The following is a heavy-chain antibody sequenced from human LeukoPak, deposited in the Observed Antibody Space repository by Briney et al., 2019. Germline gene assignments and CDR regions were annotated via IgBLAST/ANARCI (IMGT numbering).Heavy chain of an antibody. J-gene: IGHJ4*02. CDR1: GFTFSDYE. D-gene: IGHD3-10*02. CDR3: ARGALHVFDY. CDR2: ISSSGSTT. V-gene: IGHV3-48*03. Sequence: GGSLRLSCAASGFTFSDYEINWVREAPGRGLEGVSCISSSGSTTYYADSVKGRFTISRDNAKNSLFLQMNTLTAKDTAVYYCARGALHVFDYWGQGTPVTVSS.